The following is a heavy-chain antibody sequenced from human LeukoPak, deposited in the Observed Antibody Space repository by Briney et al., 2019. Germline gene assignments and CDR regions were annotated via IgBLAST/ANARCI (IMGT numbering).Heavy chain of an antibody. D-gene: IGHD3-3*01. Sequence: PGGSLRLSCAASGFTFSNAWMSWVRQAPGKGLEWVGRIKSKTDGGTTDFAAPVKGRFTISRDDSKNTLYLQMNSLKTEDTAVYYCTTVTGKFLEWLPSTYPPDYWGQGTLVTVSS. CDR1: GFTFSNAW. CDR3: TTVTGKFLEWLPSTYPPDY. V-gene: IGHV3-15*01. CDR2: IKSKTDGGTT. J-gene: IGHJ4*02.